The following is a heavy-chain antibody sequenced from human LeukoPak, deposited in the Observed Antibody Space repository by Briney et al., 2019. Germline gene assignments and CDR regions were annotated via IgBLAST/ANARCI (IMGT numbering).Heavy chain of an antibody. J-gene: IGHJ4*02. CDR1: GFTFSSYS. CDR3: VRDRLRSSAWVFDY. D-gene: IGHD6-25*01. Sequence: GGSLRLSCAAPGFTFSSYSMNWVRQAPGKGLEWVSSISSSSSYIYYADSVKGRFTISRDNAKNSLYLQMNSLRAEDAAVYYCVRDRLRSSAWVFDYWGQGALVTVSS. CDR2: ISSSSSYI. V-gene: IGHV3-21*01.